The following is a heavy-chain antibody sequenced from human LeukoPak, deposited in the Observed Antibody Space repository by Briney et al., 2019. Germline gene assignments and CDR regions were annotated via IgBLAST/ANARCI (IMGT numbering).Heavy chain of an antibody. CDR3: ARDTMVRGAIKFDY. J-gene: IGHJ4*02. D-gene: IGHD3-10*01. Sequence: PGGSLRLSCAASGFTFSSYWMSWVRQAPGKGLEWVANIKQDGSEKYYVDSVKGRFTISRDNAKNSLYLQMNSLRAEDTALYYCARDTMVRGAIKFDYWGQGTLVTVSS. CDR2: IKQDGSEK. V-gene: IGHV3-7*01. CDR1: GFTFSSYW.